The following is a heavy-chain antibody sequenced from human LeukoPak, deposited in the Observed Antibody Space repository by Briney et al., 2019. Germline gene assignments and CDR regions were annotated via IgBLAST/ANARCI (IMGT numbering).Heavy chain of an antibody. CDR1: GFTLSNYW. D-gene: IGHD7-27*01. CDR3: IRDGLGTSPYDL. J-gene: IGHJ5*02. CDR2: INSDGSNI. V-gene: IGHV3-74*01. Sequence: GGSLRLSCAASGFTLSNYWMNWVRQVPGKGLVWVSHINSDGSNIRYADSVKGRFTISRDNAKNSLYLQMDSLRPEDTAVYYCIRDGLGTSPYDLWGQGALVTVSS.